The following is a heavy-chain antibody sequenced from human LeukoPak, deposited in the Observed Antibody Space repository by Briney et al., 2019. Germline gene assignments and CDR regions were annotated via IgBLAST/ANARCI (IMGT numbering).Heavy chain of an antibody. CDR2: IKRDGSDK. D-gene: IGHD2-21*01. Sequence: AGGSLRLSCAASGFTFRNYWMSWVRQAPGKGLEWVAKIKRDGSDKYFVDSVKGRFTIFRDNTNNSLYLQMNSLKAEDTAVYYCTTGTYGFWGQGTLVTVSS. J-gene: IGHJ4*02. CDR1: GFTFRNYW. V-gene: IGHV3-7*03. CDR3: TTGTYGF.